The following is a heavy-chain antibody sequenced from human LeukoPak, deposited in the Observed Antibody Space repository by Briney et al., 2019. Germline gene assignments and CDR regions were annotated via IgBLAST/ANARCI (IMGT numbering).Heavy chain of an antibody. J-gene: IGHJ4*02. CDR2: IRYDGSNK. Sequence: GGSLRLSCAASGFTFSSYGMHWVRQAPGKGLEWVAFIRYDGSNKYYADSVKGRFTISRDNSKNTLYLQMNSLRAEDTAVYYCAKDTALLWFGELLPIDYWGQGTLVTVSS. V-gene: IGHV3-30*02. CDR3: AKDTALLWFGELLPIDY. D-gene: IGHD3-10*01. CDR1: GFTFSSYG.